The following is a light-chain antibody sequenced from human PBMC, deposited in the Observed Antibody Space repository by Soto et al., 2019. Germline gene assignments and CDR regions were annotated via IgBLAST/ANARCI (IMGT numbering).Light chain of an antibody. CDR2: KAS. CDR3: QQYNSNPLT. J-gene: IGKJ4*01. CDR1: QSISSW. V-gene: IGKV1-5*03. Sequence: DIQMTQSPSTLSASVGDRVTITCRASQSISSWLAWYQQKPGKAPKLLIYKASSLESSDPSRFSGSGSGTDFTLTISSLQPDDFGTYYCQQYNSNPLTFGGGTKVEIK.